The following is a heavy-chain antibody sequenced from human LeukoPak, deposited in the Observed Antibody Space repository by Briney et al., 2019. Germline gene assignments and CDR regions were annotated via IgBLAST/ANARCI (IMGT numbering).Heavy chain of an antibody. J-gene: IGHJ4*02. CDR3: ARPLAYYYDSSGYSDY. Sequence: ASVKVSCKASGYTFNSYGISWVRQAPGQGLEWMGWISGYNGNTKYAQKLQGRVTMTTDTSTSTVYMELSSLRSEDTAVYYCARPLAYYYDSSGYSDYWGQGTLVTVSS. D-gene: IGHD3-22*01. CDR1: GYTFNSYG. CDR2: ISGYNGNT. V-gene: IGHV1-18*01.